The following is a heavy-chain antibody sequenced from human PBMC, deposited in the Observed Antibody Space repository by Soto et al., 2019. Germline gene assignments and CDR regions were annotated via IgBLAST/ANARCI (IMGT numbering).Heavy chain of an antibody. CDR2: IIPIFGPA. Sequence: SVKVSCKSSEGIFTNYAINWVRQAPGQGLEWMGGIIPIFGPANYAQRFQARVTITADKSTSTVYMELSRLRSEDAAVYYCARDRHSSITYAFDIWGQGTVVTVSS. CDR3: ARDRHSSITYAFDI. D-gene: IGHD1-20*01. J-gene: IGHJ3*02. V-gene: IGHV1-69*06. CDR1: EGIFTNYA.